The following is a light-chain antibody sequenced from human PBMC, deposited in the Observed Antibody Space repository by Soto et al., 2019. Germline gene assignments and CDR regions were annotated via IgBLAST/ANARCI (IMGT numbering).Light chain of an antibody. CDR3: QQYNNWVT. V-gene: IGKV3-15*01. CDR1: QSVSSN. CDR2: GAS. J-gene: IGKJ4*01. Sequence: EIVMTQSPATLSVSPGERATLSCRASQSVSSNLVWYQQKPGQAPRLLIYGASTRATGIPARFSGSGSGTEFTLTINSLQSEXFAVYYCQQYNNWVTFGGGTKVEI.